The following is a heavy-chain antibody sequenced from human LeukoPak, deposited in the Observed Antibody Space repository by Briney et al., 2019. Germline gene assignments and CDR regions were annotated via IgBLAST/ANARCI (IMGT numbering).Heavy chain of an antibody. CDR1: GFTFSSYW. Sequence: PGGSLRLSCAASGFTFSSYWMHWVRQAPGKGLVWVSRINSDGSSTNYADSVKGRFTISRDNAKSTLYLQMNSLRAEDTAVYYCARGETYYYHGMDVWGQGTTVTVSS. J-gene: IGHJ6*02. CDR2: INSDGSST. CDR3: ARGETYYYHGMDV. V-gene: IGHV3-74*01.